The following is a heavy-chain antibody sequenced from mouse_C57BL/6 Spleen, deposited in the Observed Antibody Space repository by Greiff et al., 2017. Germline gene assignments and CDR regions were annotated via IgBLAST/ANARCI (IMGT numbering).Heavy chain of an antibody. CDR3: ARKNYDGAWFAY. V-gene: IGHV1-76*01. D-gene: IGHD2-4*01. J-gene: IGHJ3*01. CDR1: GYTFTDYY. Sequence: QVQLQQSGAELVRPGASVKLSCKASGYTFTDYYINWVKQRPGQGLEWIARIYPGSGNNYYNEKFKGKATLTAEKSSSTAYMQLSSLTSEDSAVYFCARKNYDGAWFAYWGQGTLVTVSA. CDR2: IYPGSGNN.